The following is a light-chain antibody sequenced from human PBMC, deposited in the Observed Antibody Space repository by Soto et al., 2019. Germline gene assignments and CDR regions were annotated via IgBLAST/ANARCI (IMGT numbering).Light chain of an antibody. CDR1: SSDVGGYKY. CDR3: SSYTSSATLV. Sequence: QSVLTQPASVSGSPGQSITISCTGTSSDVGGYKYVSWYQQHPGKAPKLIIHEVSSRPSGVSSRFSGSKSGNTASLTISGLQAEDEADHYCSSYTSSATLVFGVGTKVTVL. V-gene: IGLV2-14*01. J-gene: IGLJ2*01. CDR2: EVS.